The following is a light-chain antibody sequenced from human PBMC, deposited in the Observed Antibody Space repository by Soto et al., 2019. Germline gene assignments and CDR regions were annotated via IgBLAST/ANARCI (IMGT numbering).Light chain of an antibody. CDR1: QSISNY. J-gene: IGKJ2*01. Sequence: DIQMTQSPSSLSASVGDRVTITCRASQSISNYLNWYQQKPGKAPKPLIYAASSLQSGVLSRFSGSGSGTDFTLTISSLQPEDFATYYCHQSYGSPPYTFGQGTKLEIK. CDR3: HQSYGSPPYT. CDR2: AAS. V-gene: IGKV1-39*01.